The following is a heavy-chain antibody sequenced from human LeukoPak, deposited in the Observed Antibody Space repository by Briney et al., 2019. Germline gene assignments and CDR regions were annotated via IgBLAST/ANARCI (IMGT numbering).Heavy chain of an antibody. CDR1: AFTFSNYA. J-gene: IGHJ4*02. Sequence: PGGSLRLSCAASAFTFSNYAMTWVRQAPGKGLGWVSAISGSGGSTYYANSVKGRFTISRDNSKNTLYLQMSSLRADDTAVYYCAKCSRVDWLPIDYWGRGTLVTVSS. CDR3: AKCSRVDWLPIDY. D-gene: IGHD3-9*01. V-gene: IGHV3-23*01. CDR2: ISGSGGST.